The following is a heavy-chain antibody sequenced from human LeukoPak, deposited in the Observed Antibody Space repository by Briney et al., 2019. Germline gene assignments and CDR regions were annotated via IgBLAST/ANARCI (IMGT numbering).Heavy chain of an antibody. CDR2: ISSSGNSI. D-gene: IGHD1-1*01. CDR3: AKIATAIGGPSAEYFEH. J-gene: IGHJ1*01. V-gene: IGHV3-23*01. CDR1: GFTFSNSA. Sequence: PGGSLRLSCAASGFTFSNSAMSWVRQAPGKGLEWVSSISSSGNSINDADFVKGRFTISRDNSKNTLYLQINSLRADDTAVYYCAKIATAIGGPSAEYFEHWGQGTLVSVSS.